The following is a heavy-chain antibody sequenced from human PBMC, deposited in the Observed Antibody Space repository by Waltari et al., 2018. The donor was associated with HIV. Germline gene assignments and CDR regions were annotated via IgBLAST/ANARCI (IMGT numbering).Heavy chain of an antibody. D-gene: IGHD4-17*01. V-gene: IGHV4-31*03. CDR1: ADPLSRGPYI. CDR3: ATAVAPVTKGDPDAFDI. Sequence: QVHLQEPGPGLAQPSQTLSLTRPVSADPLSRGPYICSWHGKHPGKGLEWIGYIYYSGSTYYNPSLKSRVTISVDTSKNQFSLKLSSVTAADTAVYYCATAVAPVTKGDPDAFDIWGQGTMVTVSS. CDR2: IYYSGST. J-gene: IGHJ3*02.